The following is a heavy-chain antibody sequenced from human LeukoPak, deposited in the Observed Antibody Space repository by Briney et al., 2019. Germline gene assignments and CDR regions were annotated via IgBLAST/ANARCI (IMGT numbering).Heavy chain of an antibody. Sequence: GASVKVSCKASGYIFTGYYMHWVRQAPGQGLEWMGWINPKSGGTNYAQKFQGRVTMTRDTSISTAYMELSRLTSDDTAVYYCAGERPGIAVAGTGFAYWGQGTLVTVSS. D-gene: IGHD6-19*01. CDR1: GYIFTGYY. J-gene: IGHJ4*02. V-gene: IGHV1-2*02. CDR3: AGERPGIAVAGTGFAY. CDR2: INPKSGGT.